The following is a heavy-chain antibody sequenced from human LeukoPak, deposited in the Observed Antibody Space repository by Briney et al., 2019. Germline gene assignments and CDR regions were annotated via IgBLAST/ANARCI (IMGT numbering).Heavy chain of an antibody. CDR3: AKVAVAGKTGWFDP. D-gene: IGHD6-19*01. CDR2: ISGNGVDT. CDR1: GFTFSSKS. V-gene: IGHV3-23*01. J-gene: IGHJ5*02. Sequence: GGTLRLSCAASGFTFSSKSMTWVRQAPGKGLEWVSAISGNGVDTFYADSVKGRFTISRDNSRNTLYLQMNSLRAEDTAVYYCAKVAVAGKTGWFDPWGQGTLVTVSS.